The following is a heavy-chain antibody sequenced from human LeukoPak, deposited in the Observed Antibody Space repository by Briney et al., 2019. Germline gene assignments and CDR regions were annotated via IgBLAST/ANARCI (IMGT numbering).Heavy chain of an antibody. CDR3: ARDKGYSSSWESLNWLDP. J-gene: IGHJ5*02. D-gene: IGHD6-13*01. Sequence: SQTLSLTCTVSGGSISSGAYYWSWIRQHPGKGLEWIGYIYYSGSTYYNPSLKSRVTISVDTSKNQFSLKLSSVTAADTAVYYCARDKGYSSSWESLNWLDPWGQGTLVTVSS. CDR1: GGSISSGAYY. CDR2: IYYSGST. V-gene: IGHV4-31*03.